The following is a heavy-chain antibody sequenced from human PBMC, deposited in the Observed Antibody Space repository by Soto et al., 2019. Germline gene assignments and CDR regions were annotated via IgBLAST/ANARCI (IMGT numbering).Heavy chain of an antibody. CDR2: IWYDGSNK. J-gene: IGHJ4*02. CDR1: GFTFSSYG. V-gene: IGHV3-33*01. Sequence: GGSLRLSCAASGFTFSSYGMHWVRQAPGKGLEWVAVIWYDGSNKYYADSVKGRFTISRDNSKKTLYLQMNSLRAEDTAVYYCARDTTAMAAGYFDYWGQGTLVTVSS. D-gene: IGHD5-18*01. CDR3: ARDTTAMAAGYFDY.